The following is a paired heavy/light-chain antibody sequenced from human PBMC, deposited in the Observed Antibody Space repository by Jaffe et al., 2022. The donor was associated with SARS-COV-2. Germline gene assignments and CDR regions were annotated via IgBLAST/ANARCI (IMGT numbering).Light chain of an antibody. V-gene: IGLV3-21*02. CDR2: DDS. CDR3: QVWDSSSDHPV. CDR1: NIGGKG. Sequence: SYVLTQPPSVSVAPGQTARIACGGNNIGGKGVHWYQEKPGQAPVLVVYDDSDRPSGIPERFSGSNSGNTATLTISRVEAGDEAEYYCQVWDSSSDHPVFGGGTKLIVL. J-gene: IGLJ2*01.
Heavy chain of an antibody. D-gene: IGHD1-1*01. Sequence: EVQLLESGGGLVQPGGSLRLSCAASGFTFSNYAMSWVRQAPGKGLEWVAAISGSGGTTYYADSVKGQFTISRDNSKNTLYLQMNSLRAEDTAVYYCAKYIRPGVASGGAFDIWGQGTMVTVSS. CDR2: ISGSGGTT. V-gene: IGHV3-23*01. CDR1: GFTFSNYA. CDR3: AKYIRPGVASGGAFDI. J-gene: IGHJ3*02.